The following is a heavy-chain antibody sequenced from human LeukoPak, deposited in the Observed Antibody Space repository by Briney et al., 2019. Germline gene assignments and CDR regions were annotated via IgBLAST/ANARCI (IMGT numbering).Heavy chain of an antibody. J-gene: IGHJ3*02. V-gene: IGHV5-51*01. CDR1: GYSFTSYW. CDR3: ARRGSYDTSFTFDI. D-gene: IGHD1-26*01. Sequence: GESLKIPCKGSGYSFTSYWIGWVRQMPGKGLEWMGIIDPGDSETRYSPSFQGQVTISVDKSISTAYLQWSSLKASDTAMYYCARRGSYDTSFTFDIWGQGTMVSVSS. CDR2: IDPGDSET.